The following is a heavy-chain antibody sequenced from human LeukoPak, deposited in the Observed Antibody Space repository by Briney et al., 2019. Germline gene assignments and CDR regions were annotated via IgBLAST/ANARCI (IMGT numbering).Heavy chain of an antibody. J-gene: IGHJ4*02. CDR1: GFTFSSDS. CDR3: ARDPQLVTGFDY. D-gene: IGHD6-6*01. CDR2: ISSSSSYI. Sequence: PGGSLRLSCAASGFTFSSDSMNWVRQAPGKGLEWVSSISSSSSYIYYPDSVKGRFTISRDNAKNSRYLQMNRLRAEATAVYYCARDPQLVTGFDYWGQGTLVTVSS. V-gene: IGHV3-21*01.